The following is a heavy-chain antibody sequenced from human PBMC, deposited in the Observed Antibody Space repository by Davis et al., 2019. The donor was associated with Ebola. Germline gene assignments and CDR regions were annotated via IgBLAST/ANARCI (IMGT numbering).Heavy chain of an antibody. J-gene: IGHJ6*02. CDR2: IYYSGST. V-gene: IGHV4-39*01. CDR1: GGSFSSYY. D-gene: IGHD2-15*01. CDR3: AKVDCSGGSCYRYYYYYYGMDV. Sequence: MPSETLSLTCAVYGGSFSSYYWGWIRQPPGKGLEWIGSIYYSGSTYYNPSLKSRVTISVDTSKNQFSLKLSSVTAADTAVYYCAKVDCSGGSCYRYYYYYYGMDVWGQGTTVTVSS.